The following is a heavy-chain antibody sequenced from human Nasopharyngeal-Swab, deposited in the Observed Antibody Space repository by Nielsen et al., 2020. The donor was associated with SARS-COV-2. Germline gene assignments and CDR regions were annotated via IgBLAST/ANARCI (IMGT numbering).Heavy chain of an antibody. J-gene: IGHJ5*02. CDR1: GFTFSSYS. V-gene: IGHV3-48*02. D-gene: IGHD6-13*01. CDR3: ARGYSNLPRYNWFDP. Sequence: GESLKISCAASGFTFSSYSMNWVRQAPGKGLEWVSYISSSSSTIYYADSVKGRFTISRDNAKNSLYLQMNSPRDEDTAVYYCARGYSNLPRYNWFDPWGQGTLVTVSS. CDR2: ISSSSSTI.